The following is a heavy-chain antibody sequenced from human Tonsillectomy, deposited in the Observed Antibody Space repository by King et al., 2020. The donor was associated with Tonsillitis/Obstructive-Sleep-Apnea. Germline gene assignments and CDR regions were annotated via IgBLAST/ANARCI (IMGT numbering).Heavy chain of an antibody. Sequence: VQLVESGGGVVQPGRSLRLSCVVFGFTFSSYAMHWVRQAPGKGLEWVAVISFDGSNKYYADSVKGRLIISRDNSKNTLYLQMNSLRTEDTAVYYCARDGSGSYYIGSDYWGQGTLVTVSS. CDR1: GFTFSSYA. J-gene: IGHJ4*02. CDR3: ARDGSGSYYIGSDY. V-gene: IGHV3-30*04. CDR2: ISFDGSNK. D-gene: IGHD1-26*01.